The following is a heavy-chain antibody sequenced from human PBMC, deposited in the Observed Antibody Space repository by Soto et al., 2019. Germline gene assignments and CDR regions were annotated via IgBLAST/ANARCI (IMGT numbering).Heavy chain of an antibody. CDR3: SRGILV. J-gene: IGHJ4*02. CDR1: GGSINSGGYC. CDR2: FSYGGTT. Sequence: QVQLQESGPGLVKPSQTLSLTCTVSGGSINSGGYCWSWIRQHPREGLEWIVCFSYGGTTSYNPSLKSRVIISVDTSKNRSSLKLASVTAADTAVYYCSRGILVWGQGTLITVSS. V-gene: IGHV4-31*03. D-gene: IGHD2-15*01.